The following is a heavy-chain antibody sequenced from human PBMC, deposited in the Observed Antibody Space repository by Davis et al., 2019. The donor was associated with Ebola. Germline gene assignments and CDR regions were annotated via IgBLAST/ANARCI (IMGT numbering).Heavy chain of an antibody. J-gene: IGHJ4*02. V-gene: IGHV3-23*01. D-gene: IGHD6-13*01. CDR1: GFTFRSYD. CDR3: AKERSRRYTFDY. Sequence: GESLKISCAASGFTFRSYDMSWVRQAPGKGLQWVSGISGGGGTTKYADSVKGRFTISRDNSRNTLYLQMNSLRVEDTALYYCAKERSRRYTFDYWGQGTPVTVSS. CDR2: ISGGGGTT.